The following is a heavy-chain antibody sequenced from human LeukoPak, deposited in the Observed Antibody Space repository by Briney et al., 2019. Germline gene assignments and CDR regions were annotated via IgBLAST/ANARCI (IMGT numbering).Heavy chain of an antibody. V-gene: IGHV6-1*01. D-gene: IGHD6-13*01. CDR3: AREEERWQQLVRYYSMDV. Sequence: SQTLSLTCAISGDSVSSNSAAWNWIRQSPSRGLEWLGRTYYRSKWYNDYAVSVKSRITINPDTSKNQFSLQLNSVTPEDTAVYYCAREEERWQQLVRYYSMDVWGQGTTVTVS. CDR2: TYYRSKWYN. J-gene: IGHJ6*02. CDR1: GDSVSSNSAA.